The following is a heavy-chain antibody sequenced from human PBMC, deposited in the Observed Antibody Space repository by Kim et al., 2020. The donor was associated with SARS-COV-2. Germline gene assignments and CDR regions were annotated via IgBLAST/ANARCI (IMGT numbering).Heavy chain of an antibody. V-gene: IGHV7-4-1*02. CDR2: INTNTGNP. Sequence: ASVKVSCKASGYTFTSYAMNWVRQAPGQGLEWMGWINTNTGNPTYAQGFTGRFVFSLDTSVSTAYLQISGLQAEDTALYYCARVRRSTTYSAFDIWGQGTMVTVSS. CDR1: GYTFTSYA. J-gene: IGHJ3*02. D-gene: IGHD2-2*01. CDR3: ARVRRSTTYSAFDI.